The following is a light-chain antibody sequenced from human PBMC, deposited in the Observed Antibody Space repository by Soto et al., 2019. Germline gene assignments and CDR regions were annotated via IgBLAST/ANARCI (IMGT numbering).Light chain of an antibody. Sequence: EIVLTQAPITLSVSPGERATLSCRASQTVSSNLAWYQQKPGQPPRLLMSGVSTRATGIPARFSGSGSGTEFTLTISSLQSAAFAVYYCQQYNDWPPEVTFGGGTKVEIK. V-gene: IGKV3D-15*01. CDR2: GVS. J-gene: IGKJ4*01. CDR3: QQYNDWPPEVT. CDR1: QTVSSN.